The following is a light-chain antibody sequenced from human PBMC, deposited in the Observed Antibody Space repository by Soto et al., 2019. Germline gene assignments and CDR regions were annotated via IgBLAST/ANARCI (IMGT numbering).Light chain of an antibody. J-gene: IGKJ5*01. CDR2: GAY. CDR3: QQYGSSIT. Sequence: EIVLTQSPAPLSLSPGERATLFCRSSQSVSSSYLAWYQQKPGQAPGLPIYGAYSRATGIPDRFSGSGSGTDFTLTISRLEPEDFAVYYCQQYGSSITFGQGTRLEI. V-gene: IGKV3-20*01. CDR1: QSVSSSY.